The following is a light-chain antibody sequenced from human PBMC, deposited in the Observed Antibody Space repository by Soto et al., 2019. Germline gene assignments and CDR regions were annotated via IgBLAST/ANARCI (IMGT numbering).Light chain of an antibody. CDR3: SSYAGSNNVV. J-gene: IGLJ2*01. CDR1: SSDVGGYNS. Sequence: QSVLTQPPSASGSPGQSVTISCTGTSSDVGGYNSVSWYQQHPGKAPKVMIYEVSKRPSGVPDRFSGSKSGNTASLTVSGLQAEDEADSYCSSYAGSNNVVFGGGTKLTVL. V-gene: IGLV2-8*01. CDR2: EVS.